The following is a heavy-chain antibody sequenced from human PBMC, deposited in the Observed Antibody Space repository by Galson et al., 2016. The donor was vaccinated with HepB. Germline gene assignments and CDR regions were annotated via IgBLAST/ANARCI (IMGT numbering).Heavy chain of an antibody. CDR3: ARGAGVAANPRAFDI. CDR1: GYTFIGHW. Sequence: SVKVSCKASGYTFIGHWMHWVRQAPGQGLEWMGIINPRTGATGYAQNFQGRITMTTTTSTSTAYMGLRSLRFDDPAVYYCARGAGVAANPRAFDIWGQGTMVTVSS. D-gene: IGHD2-15*01. J-gene: IGHJ3*02. V-gene: IGHV1-46*01. CDR2: INPRTGAT.